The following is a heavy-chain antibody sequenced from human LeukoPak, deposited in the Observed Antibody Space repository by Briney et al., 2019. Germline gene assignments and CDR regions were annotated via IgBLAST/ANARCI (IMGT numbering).Heavy chain of an antibody. CDR2: INPSGGST. J-gene: IGHJ3*02. V-gene: IGHV1-46*01. Sequence: ASVKVSCKASGYTFTSYYMHWVRQAPPQGLERMGIINPSGGSTSYAQKFQGRVTMTRDMSTSTVYMEVSSLRSEDTAVYYCARDRPYIPSGINYYDSSGYPSWAFDIWGQGTMVTVSS. D-gene: IGHD3-22*01. CDR3: ARDRPYIPSGINYYDSSGYPSWAFDI. CDR1: GYTFTSYY.